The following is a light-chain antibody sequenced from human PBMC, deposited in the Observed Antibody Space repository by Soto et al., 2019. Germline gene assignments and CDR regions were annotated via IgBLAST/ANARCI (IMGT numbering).Light chain of an antibody. CDR3: QQYGSSPPIT. Sequence: EIVLTQSPATLSLSPGERATLSCGASQSVSSSCLAWYQQKPGLAPRLLIYDASIRATGISDRFSGSGSGTDFTLTISRLEPEDFAVYYCQQYGSSPPITFGQGTRLEIK. CDR1: QSVSSSC. CDR2: DAS. J-gene: IGKJ5*01. V-gene: IGKV3D-20*01.